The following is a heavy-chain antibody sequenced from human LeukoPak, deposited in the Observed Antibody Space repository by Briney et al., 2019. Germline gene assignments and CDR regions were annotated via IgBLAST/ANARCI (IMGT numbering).Heavy chain of an antibody. D-gene: IGHD4-23*01. Sequence: ASVKVSCKASGGTYSSNAIYWVRQATGQWLEWMGWTIPIFNTPNYAQKFQGRVTITAVESMSTAYMELSSLRSEDTAVYYCARGWLAETTVASPYNYWGQGTLVTVSS. J-gene: IGHJ4*02. CDR3: ARGWLAETTVASPYNY. CDR2: TIPIFNTP. CDR1: GGTYSSNA. V-gene: IGHV1-69*13.